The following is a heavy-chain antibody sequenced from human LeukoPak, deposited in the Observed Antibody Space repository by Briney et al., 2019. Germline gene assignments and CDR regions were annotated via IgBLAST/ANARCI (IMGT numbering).Heavy chain of an antibody. D-gene: IGHD1-26*01. V-gene: IGHV1-2*02. CDR1: GYTFTGYY. J-gene: IGHJ5*02. CDR3: ARDLGVGATMANWFDP. CDR2: INPNSGGT. Sequence: ASVKVSCKASGYTFTGYYMHWVRQAPGQGLEWMGWINPNSGGTNYAQKFQGRVTMTRDTSISTAYMELSSLRSEDTAVYYCARDLGVGATMANWFDPWGQGTLVTVSS.